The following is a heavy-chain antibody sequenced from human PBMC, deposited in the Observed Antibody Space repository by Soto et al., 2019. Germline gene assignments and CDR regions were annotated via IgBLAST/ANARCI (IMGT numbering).Heavy chain of an antibody. CDR1: GGSISSGGYY. D-gene: IGHD3-22*01. V-gene: IGHV4-31*03. J-gene: IGHJ4*02. Sequence: PSETLSLTCTVSGGSISSGGYYWSWIRQHPGKGLEWIGYIYYSGSTYYNPSLKSRVTISVDTSKNQFSLKLSSVTAADTDVYYCARVPTAYDSSGYPFDYWGQGTLVTVSS. CDR2: IYYSGST. CDR3: ARVPTAYDSSGYPFDY.